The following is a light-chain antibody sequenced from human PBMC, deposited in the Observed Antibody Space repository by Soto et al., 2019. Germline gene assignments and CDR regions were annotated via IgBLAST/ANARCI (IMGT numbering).Light chain of an antibody. CDR3: QQYYTAPLT. CDR1: QSVLYSSNNKNY. Sequence: DIVMTQSPVSLAVSLGERATINCKSSQSVLYSSNNKNYLAWYQQKPGQPPQLLIYWASTRESRVPDRFSGSGSGTDFTLTISNLQAEDVAVYYCQQYYTAPLTFGGGTKVEIK. V-gene: IGKV4-1*01. CDR2: WAS. J-gene: IGKJ4*01.